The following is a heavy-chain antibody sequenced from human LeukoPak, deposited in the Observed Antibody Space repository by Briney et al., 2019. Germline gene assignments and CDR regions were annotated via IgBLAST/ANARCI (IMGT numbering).Heavy chain of an antibody. D-gene: IGHD3-22*01. J-gene: IGHJ4*02. V-gene: IGHV3-72*01. Sequence: GGSLRLPCAASGFTLSDHYMDWVRQAPGKGLEWVARIRNKANSYSTEYAASVKGRFTISIDDSKNSLYLQMNYLKTEDTAIYYCARAGDYYSTGDCWGQGTLVTVSS. CDR3: ARAGDYYSTGDC. CDR2: IRNKANSYST. CDR1: GFTLSDHY.